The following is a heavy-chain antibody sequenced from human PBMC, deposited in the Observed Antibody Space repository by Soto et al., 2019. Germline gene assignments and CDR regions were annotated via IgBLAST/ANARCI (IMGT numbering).Heavy chain of an antibody. D-gene: IGHD3-10*01. Sequence: QVQLQESGPGLVKPSETLSLTCSISGASIRDKYWSWLRQSAEKGLEFIGRISNGGTTIYNPSLKSRVTMSLDTSKTHLSLTLTSVTAAGTAGYYCATKGDYGGWFDPLGQGTLVTVSS. CDR2: ISNGGTT. CDR1: GASIRDKY. J-gene: IGHJ5*02. V-gene: IGHV4-4*07. CDR3: ATKGDYGGWFDP.